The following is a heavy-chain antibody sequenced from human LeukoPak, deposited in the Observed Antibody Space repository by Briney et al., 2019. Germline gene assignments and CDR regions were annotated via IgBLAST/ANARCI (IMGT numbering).Heavy chain of an antibody. V-gene: IGHV4-39*01. D-gene: IGHD3-16*01. Sequence: SETLSLTCTVSGGSISSRSYYWGWLRQPPGKGLEWTASIFYSGSTYHNPSLKSRVTISVDTSKSQFSLKLSSVTAADTAVYFCARHPLKAYVSDWFDPWGQGTLVTVSS. CDR2: IFYSGST. J-gene: IGHJ5*02. CDR1: GGSISSRSYY. CDR3: ARHPLKAYVSDWFDP.